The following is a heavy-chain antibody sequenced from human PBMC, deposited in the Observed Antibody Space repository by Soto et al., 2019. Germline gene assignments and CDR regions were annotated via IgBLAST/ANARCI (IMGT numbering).Heavy chain of an antibody. J-gene: IGHJ6*02. Sequence: VGFLRLSCAASGFTFSNAGMNWIRQAPGKGLEWVGRIKSKTDGGTTDYAAPVKGRFTISRDDSKNTLYLQMTSLKTADTAVYYCKLIGNNYYGMAVWGQGTTVTVS. CDR2: IKSKTDGGTT. V-gene: IGHV3-15*07. CDR3: KLIGNNYYGMAV. D-gene: IGHD1-1*01. CDR1: GFTFSNAG.